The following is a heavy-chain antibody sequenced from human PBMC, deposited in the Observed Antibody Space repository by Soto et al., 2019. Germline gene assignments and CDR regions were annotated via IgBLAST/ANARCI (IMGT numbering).Heavy chain of an antibody. CDR3: ARVANEGAAATQWFPSWYYYYYYGMDV. V-gene: IGHV3-33*01. D-gene: IGHD6-13*01. Sequence: PGGSLRLSCAASGFTFSSYGMHWARQAPGKGLEWVAVIWYDGSNKYYADSVKGRFTISRDNSKNTLYLQMTSLRAEDTAVYYCARVANEGAAATQWFPSWYYYYYYGMDVWGQGTTVTVSS. CDR2: IWYDGSNK. J-gene: IGHJ6*02. CDR1: GFTFSSYG.